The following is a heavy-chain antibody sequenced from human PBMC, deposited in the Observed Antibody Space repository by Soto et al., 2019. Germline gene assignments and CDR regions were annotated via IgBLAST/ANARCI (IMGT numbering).Heavy chain of an antibody. J-gene: IGHJ4*02. CDR3: ANRLGWKLTFDY. CDR1: GFSLSTSGVG. CDR2: IYWDDDK. V-gene: IGHV2-5*02. Sequence: QITLKESGPTLVKPTQTLTLTCTFSGFSLSTSGVGVGWIRQPPGKALEWLALIYWDDDKRYSPSLKSRPTITKDTSKNQVDHTMTNMDAVDTAAYYCANRLGWKLTFDYWGQGTLVTFSS. D-gene: IGHD1-26*01.